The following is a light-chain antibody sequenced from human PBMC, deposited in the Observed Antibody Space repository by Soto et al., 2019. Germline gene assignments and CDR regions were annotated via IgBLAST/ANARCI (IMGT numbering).Light chain of an antibody. CDR1: ETISSSY. CDR2: GSS. CDR3: QQYGSSPIT. J-gene: IGKJ5*01. V-gene: IGKV3-20*01. Sequence: EIVLTQSPGTLSLSPEERATLSCRASETISSSYLAWYQQKPGQAPRLLIYGSSSRATGIPDRFSGSGSGTDFTLTISRLEPEDFAVYYCQQYGSSPITFGQGTRLEIK.